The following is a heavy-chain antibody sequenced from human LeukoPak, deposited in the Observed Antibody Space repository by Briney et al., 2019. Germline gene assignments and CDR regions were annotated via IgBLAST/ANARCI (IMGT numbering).Heavy chain of an antibody. CDR1: GVTFSNYA. CDR2: ITSGGST. CDR3: AKRLPVVGDRNRAFDY. D-gene: IGHD2-21*02. Sequence: GVSLRLSCAASGVTFSNYAMNWVRQAPGKGLEWVSVITSGGSTYYADSVKGRFTISRDNSKNTLYLQMNSLRAEDTAVYYCAKRLPVVGDRNRAFDYWGQGTLVTVSS. V-gene: IGHV3-23*01. J-gene: IGHJ4*02.